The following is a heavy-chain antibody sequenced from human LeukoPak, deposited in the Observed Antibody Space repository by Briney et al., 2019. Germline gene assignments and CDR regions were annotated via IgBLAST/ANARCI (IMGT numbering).Heavy chain of an antibody. D-gene: IGHD6-13*01. CDR3: ATSTGYSSSWQTPNDY. CDR1: GFTFSSYG. V-gene: IGHV3-23*01. J-gene: IGHJ4*02. CDR2: ISGSGGST. Sequence: GGSLRLSCAASGFTFSSYGMSWVRQAPGKGLEWVSGISGSGGSTYYADSVKGRFTISRDNSKNTLYLQMNSLRAEDTAVYYCATSTGYSSSWQTPNDYWGQGTLVTVSS.